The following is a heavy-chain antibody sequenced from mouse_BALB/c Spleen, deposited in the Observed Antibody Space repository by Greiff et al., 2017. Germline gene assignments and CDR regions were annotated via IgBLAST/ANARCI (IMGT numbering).Heavy chain of an antibody. Sequence: EVKVVESGGGLVQPGGSRKLSCAASGFTFSSFGMHWVRQAPEKGLEWVAYISSGSSTIYYADTVKGRFTISRDNPKNTLFLQMTSLRSEDTAMYYCARRATMITTGYAMDYWGQGTSVTVSS. CDR1: GFTFSSFG. D-gene: IGHD2-4*01. J-gene: IGHJ4*01. CDR2: ISSGSSTI. V-gene: IGHV5-17*02. CDR3: ARRATMITTGYAMDY.